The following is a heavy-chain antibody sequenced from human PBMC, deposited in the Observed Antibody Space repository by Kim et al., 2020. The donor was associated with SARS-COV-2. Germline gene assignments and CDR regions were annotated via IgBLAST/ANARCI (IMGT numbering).Heavy chain of an antibody. V-gene: IGHV4-59*13. CDR3: AREGGVDYYGSGIIPFYGMDV. J-gene: IGHJ6*02. CDR1: GGSISSYY. CDR2: IYYSGST. D-gene: IGHD3-10*01. Sequence: SETLSLTCTVSGGSISSYYWSWIRQPPGKGLEWIGYIYYSGSTNYNPSLKSRVTISVDTSKNQFSLKLSSVTAADTAVYYCAREGGVDYYGSGIIPFYGMDVWGQGTTVTVSS.